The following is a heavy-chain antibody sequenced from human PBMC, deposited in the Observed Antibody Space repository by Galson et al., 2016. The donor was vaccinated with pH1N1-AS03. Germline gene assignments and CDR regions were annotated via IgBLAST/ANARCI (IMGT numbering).Heavy chain of an antibody. J-gene: IGHJ3*02. Sequence: SLRLSCAASGFTFRSYWMTWVRQAPGKGLEWVANIKQDGSENYSLDSVKGRFTISRDNVENSVYLQLNSLKVEDTAMYYCARIKGGGNSDSFDIWGLGTKVIVSS. CDR1: GFTFRSYW. D-gene: IGHD4-23*01. CDR3: ARIKGGGNSDSFDI. CDR2: IKQDGSEN. V-gene: IGHV3-7*01.